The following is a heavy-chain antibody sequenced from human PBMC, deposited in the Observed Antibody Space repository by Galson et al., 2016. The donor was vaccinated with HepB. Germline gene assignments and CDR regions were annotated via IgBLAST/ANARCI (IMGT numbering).Heavy chain of an antibody. V-gene: IGHV3-33*01. J-gene: IGHJ4*02. CDR2: IWFDGSYK. CDR1: GFTFRNYG. CDR3: GRNVPFN. Sequence: SLRLSCAASGFTFRNYGMHRVRQAPGKGLEWVAGIWFDGSYKYYTDSVKGRFTISRDNSKNTLYLHMSGLRAEDTAMYYCGRNVPFNWGQGTLVTVSS.